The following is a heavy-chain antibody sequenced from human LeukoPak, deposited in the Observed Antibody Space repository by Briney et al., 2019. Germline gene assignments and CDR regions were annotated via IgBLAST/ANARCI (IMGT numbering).Heavy chain of an antibody. CDR1: GYTFTSYG. J-gene: IGHJ4*02. CDR3: ARVTPGGYEGFDWLENFDY. CDR2: ISAYNGNT. Sequence: ASVKVSCKASGYTFTSYGISWVRRAPGQGLGWMGWISAYNGNTNYAQKLQGRVTMTTDTSTSTAYMELRSLRSDDTAVYYCARVTPGGYEGFDWLENFDYWGQGTLVTVSS. D-gene: IGHD3-9*01. V-gene: IGHV1-18*04.